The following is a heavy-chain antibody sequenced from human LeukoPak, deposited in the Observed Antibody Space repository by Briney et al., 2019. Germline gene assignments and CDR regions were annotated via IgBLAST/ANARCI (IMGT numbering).Heavy chain of an antibody. Sequence: GGSLRLSCAASGFTFSSYAMSWVRQAPGKGLEWVSAISGSGGSTYYADSVKGRFTISRDNAKNTLYLQMNSLRADDTAVYYCEGSXXXXXXXXXXXXXXXXXXXXXXXXXXHWF. V-gene: IGHV3-23*01. CDR3: EGSXXXXXXXXXXXXXXXXXXXXXXXXXXHWF. J-gene: IGHJ5*01. CDR2: ISGSGGST. D-gene: IGHD2-15*01. CDR1: GFTFSSYA.